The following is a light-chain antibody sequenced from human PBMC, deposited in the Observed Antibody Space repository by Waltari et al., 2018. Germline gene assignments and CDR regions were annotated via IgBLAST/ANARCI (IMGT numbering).Light chain of an antibody. Sequence: QSVLTQPPSASGTPGQRVTISCSGSSFNIGSNTVNWYQQLPGTAPKLLIYSNKQRPSGVPDRFSGSQSGSSASRAISGLQSEDEADYYCAAWDDSLKGVFGGGTKLTVL. J-gene: IGLJ3*02. CDR1: SFNIGSNT. V-gene: IGLV1-44*01. CDR3: AAWDDSLKGV. CDR2: SNK.